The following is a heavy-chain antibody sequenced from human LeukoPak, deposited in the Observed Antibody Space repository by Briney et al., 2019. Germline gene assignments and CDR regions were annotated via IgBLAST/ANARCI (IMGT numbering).Heavy chain of an antibody. CDR3: ARGRYDSSGYYPLFDS. CDR1: GFTFSNAW. V-gene: IGHV3-21*01. D-gene: IGHD3-22*01. Sequence: GGSLRLSCAASGFTFSNAWMSWVRQAPGKGLEWVSSISRSSIYIYYADSVKGRFTISRDNAKKSLYLQMNSLRAEDTAVYYCARGRYDSSGYYPLFDSRGQGTLVT. J-gene: IGHJ4*02. CDR2: ISRSSIYI.